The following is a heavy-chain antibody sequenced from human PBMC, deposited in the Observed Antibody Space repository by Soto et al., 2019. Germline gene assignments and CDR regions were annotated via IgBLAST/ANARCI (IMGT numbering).Heavy chain of an antibody. CDR1: GFSLSTSGVG. Sequence: SGPTLVNPTQTLTLTCTFSGFSLSTSGVGVGWIRQPPGKALEWLALIYWDDDKRYSPSLKSRLTITKDTSKNQVVLSMTNMDPVDSATYYCAHSRCGGDCLQSYSSHYYYGMDVWGQGTTVTVSS. CDR3: AHSRCGGDCLQSYSSHYYYGMDV. D-gene: IGHD2-21*02. V-gene: IGHV2-5*02. J-gene: IGHJ6*02. CDR2: IYWDDDK.